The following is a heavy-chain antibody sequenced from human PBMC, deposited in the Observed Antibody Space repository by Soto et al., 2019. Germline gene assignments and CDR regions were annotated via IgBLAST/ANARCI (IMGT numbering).Heavy chain of an antibody. Sequence: ASVKVSCKASGGTFSSYAISWVQQAPGQGLEWMGGIIPIFGTANYAQKFQGRVTITADESTSTAYMELSSLRSEDTAVYYCARDSGYSSGWPIDYWGQGTLVTVSS. CDR2: IIPIFGTA. CDR3: ARDSGYSSGWPIDY. V-gene: IGHV1-69*13. J-gene: IGHJ4*02. D-gene: IGHD6-19*01. CDR1: GGTFSSYA.